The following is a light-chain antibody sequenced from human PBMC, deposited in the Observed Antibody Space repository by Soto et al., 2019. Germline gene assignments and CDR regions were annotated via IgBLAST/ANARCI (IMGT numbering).Light chain of an antibody. Sequence: QSALTQPASVSGSPGQSITISCTGTSSDVGGYNYVSWYQQYPGKAPKVMIYDVNNRPSGVSNRFSGSKSGNTASLTISGLQLDDGADYYCSSYTSSNTLVFVTGTKVPVL. CDR3: SSYTSSNTLV. CDR1: SSDVGGYNY. CDR2: DVN. J-gene: IGLJ1*01. V-gene: IGLV2-14*03.